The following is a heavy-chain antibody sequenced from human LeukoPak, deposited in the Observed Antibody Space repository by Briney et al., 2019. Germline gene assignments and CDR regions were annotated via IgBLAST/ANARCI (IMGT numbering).Heavy chain of an antibody. V-gene: IGHV4-39*01. Sequence: PSETLSLTCTVSGGSISSSSYYWGWIRQPPGKGLEWIVSISYSGSTYNNPSLKSRVTISVDTSKNQFSLKLSSVTAADTAVYYCARHGTSSYYYDAMDVWRQGTTVTVSS. J-gene: IGHJ6*02. D-gene: IGHD1-1*01. CDR3: ARHGTSSYYYDAMDV. CDR1: GGSISSSSYY. CDR2: ISYSGST.